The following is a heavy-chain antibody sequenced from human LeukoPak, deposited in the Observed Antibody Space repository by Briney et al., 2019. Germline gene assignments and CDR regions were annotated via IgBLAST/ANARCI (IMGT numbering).Heavy chain of an antibody. Sequence: SETLSLTCTVSVGSISSSSYYWGWIRQPPGKGLEWIGSIYYSGSTYYNPSLKSRVTISVDTSKNQFSLKLSSVTAADTAVYYCARHSRGFYSSSWFAFDIWGQGTMVTVSS. CDR3: ARHSRGFYSSSWFAFDI. CDR1: VGSISSSSYY. J-gene: IGHJ3*02. V-gene: IGHV4-39*01. D-gene: IGHD6-13*01. CDR2: IYYSGST.